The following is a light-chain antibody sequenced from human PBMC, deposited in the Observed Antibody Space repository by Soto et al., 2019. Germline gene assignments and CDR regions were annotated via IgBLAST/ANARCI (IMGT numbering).Light chain of an antibody. CDR1: QSVSSN. Sequence: EIVMTQSPATLSVSPGERATLSCRASQSVSSNLAWYQQKPVQAPRLLIYGASTRATGIPARFSGSGSGTEITLTISSLQSEDFAVYYCQQYNNWPLTFGGGTKVEIK. CDR2: GAS. V-gene: IGKV3-15*01. CDR3: QQYNNWPLT. J-gene: IGKJ4*01.